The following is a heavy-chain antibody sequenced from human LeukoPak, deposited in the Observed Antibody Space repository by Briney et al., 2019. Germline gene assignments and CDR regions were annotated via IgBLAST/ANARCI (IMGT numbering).Heavy chain of an antibody. V-gene: IGHV1-2*02. J-gene: IGHJ4*02. D-gene: IGHD3-22*01. CDR2: INPNSGGT. CDR1: GYTFTGYY. Sequence: ASVKVSCKASGYTFTGYYMHWVRQAPGQGLEWMGWINPNSGGTNYAQKFQGRVTMTRDTSISTAYMELSRLRSDDTAVYYCARDPYYDSSGYYPFDYWGRGTLVTVSS. CDR3: ARDPYYDSSGYYPFDY.